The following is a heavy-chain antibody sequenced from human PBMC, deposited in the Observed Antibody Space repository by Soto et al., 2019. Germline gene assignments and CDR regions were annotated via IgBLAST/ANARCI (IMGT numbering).Heavy chain of an antibody. Sequence: EVQLLESGGGLVQPGGSLRLSCAASGFTFNSYAMSWVRQAPGKGLEWVSITSGGGGTTYYADSVKGRFAISRDNSKNTLYLEMNSLRAEDTAVYFCAKRYHTTTSCFDSWGQGTLVTVSS. CDR3: AKRYHTTTSCFDS. D-gene: IGHD2-2*01. J-gene: IGHJ4*02. CDR2: TSGGGGTT. V-gene: IGHV3-23*01. CDR1: GFTFNSYA.